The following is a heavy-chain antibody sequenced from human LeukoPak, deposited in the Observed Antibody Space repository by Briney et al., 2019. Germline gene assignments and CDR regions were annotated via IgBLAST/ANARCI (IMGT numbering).Heavy chain of an antibody. J-gene: IGHJ4*02. CDR1: GFTVSSNY. D-gene: IGHD6-13*01. Sequence: GGSLRLSCAASGFTVSSNYMSWVRQAPGKGLEWVSAISGSGGSTYYADSVKGRFTISRDNSKNTLYLQMNSLRAEDTAVYYCAKCQEYSSSWSDYWGQGTLVTVSS. CDR3: AKCQEYSSSWSDY. V-gene: IGHV3-23*01. CDR2: ISGSGGST.